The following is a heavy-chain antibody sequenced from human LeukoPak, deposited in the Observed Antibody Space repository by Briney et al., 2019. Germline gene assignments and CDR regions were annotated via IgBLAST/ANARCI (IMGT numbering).Heavy chain of an antibody. CDR1: GGSFSGYY. D-gene: IGHD3-22*01. CDR2: INHSGST. J-gene: IGHJ1*01. V-gene: IGHV4-34*01. Sequence: SETLSLTCAVYGGSFSGYYWSWIRQPPGKGLEWIGEINHSGSTNYNPSLKSRVTISVDTSKNQFSLKLSSVTAADTAVYYCARGRRNYYDSRGYPQREYFQHWGQGTLVTVSS. CDR3: ARGRRNYYDSRGYPQREYFQH.